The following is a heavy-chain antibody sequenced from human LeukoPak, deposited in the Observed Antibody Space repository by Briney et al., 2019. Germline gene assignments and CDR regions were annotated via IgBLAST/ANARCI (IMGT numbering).Heavy chain of an antibody. CDR3: ARWNSYGYHAFDI. D-gene: IGHD5-18*01. CDR1: GGSISSYC. J-gene: IGHJ3*02. Sequence: PSETLSLTCTVSGGSISSYCWSWIRQPPGKGLEWIGYIYYSGSTNYNPSLKSRVTISVDTSKNQFSLKLSSVTAADTAVYYCARWNSYGYHAFDIWGQGTMVTVSS. V-gene: IGHV4-59*01. CDR2: IYYSGST.